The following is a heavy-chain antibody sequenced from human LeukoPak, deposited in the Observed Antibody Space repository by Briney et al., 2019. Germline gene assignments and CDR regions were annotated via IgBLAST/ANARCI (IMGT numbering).Heavy chain of an antibody. J-gene: IGHJ1*01. V-gene: IGHV1-24*01. Sequence: ASVKVSCKVYGYTLIDSSMHWVRHAPGKGLEWLGGFDPNDDETIYAQRFQGRLTMTQDTSTNTAYMELSSLRPDDTAVYFCATDAMGRGLMIYQYFLHWGQGTLVTVSS. CDR1: GYTLIDSS. D-gene: IGHD3-10*01. CDR3: ATDAMGRGLMIYQYFLH. CDR2: FDPNDDET.